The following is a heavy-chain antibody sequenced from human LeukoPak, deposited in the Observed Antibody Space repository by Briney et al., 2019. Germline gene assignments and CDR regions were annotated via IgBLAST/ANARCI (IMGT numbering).Heavy chain of an antibody. Sequence: KTSETLSLTCAVYGGSFSGYYWSWIRQPPGKGLEWIGEINHSGSTNYNPSLKSRVTISVDTSKNQFSLKLSSVTAADTAVYYCARGKQLVSGFDPWGQGTLVTVSS. V-gene: IGHV4-34*01. CDR3: ARGKQLVSGFDP. D-gene: IGHD6-6*01. CDR1: GGSFSGYY. CDR2: INHSGST. J-gene: IGHJ5*02.